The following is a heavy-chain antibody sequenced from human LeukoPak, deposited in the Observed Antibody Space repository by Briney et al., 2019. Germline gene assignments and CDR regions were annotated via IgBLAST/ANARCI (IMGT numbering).Heavy chain of an antibody. V-gene: IGHV3-23*01. Sequence: PGGSLRLSCSASGSTFISYAMSWVRQAPGKGLEWVSAISGSGGSIYYADSVKGRFTVSRDNSKNTLYLQMNTLRAEDTAVYYCAKDEDARPMYFQDWGQGTLVTVSS. CDR1: GSTFISYA. D-gene: IGHD3-10*02. J-gene: IGHJ1*01. CDR2: ISGSGGSI. CDR3: AKDEDARPMYFQD.